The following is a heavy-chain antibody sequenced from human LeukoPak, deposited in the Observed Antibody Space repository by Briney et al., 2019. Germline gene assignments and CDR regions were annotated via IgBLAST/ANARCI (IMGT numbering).Heavy chain of an antibody. J-gene: IGHJ4*02. CDR2: ISPDSTYI. CDR3: ARGSYGAYDY. CDR1: GFTFSSYA. Sequence: KSGGSLRLSCAASGFTFSSYAMSWVRQAPGKGLEWVSSISPDSTYIYHADSVRGRFTISRDNAKNSLYLQMDSLRAEDTAVYYCARGSYGAYDYWGQGTLVPVFS. D-gene: IGHD4-17*01. V-gene: IGHV3-21*01.